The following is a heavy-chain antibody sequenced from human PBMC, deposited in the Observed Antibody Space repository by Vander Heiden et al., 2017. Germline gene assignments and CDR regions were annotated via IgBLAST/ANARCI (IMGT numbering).Heavy chain of an antibody. D-gene: IGHD3-22*01. CDR1: GGTFSSYS. CDR2: IIPILGIA. J-gene: IGHJ4*02. CDR3: ARGITGYDSSGYYFDY. Sequence: QVQLAQSGAEVKKPGSSVKVSCKASGGTFSSYSISWVRQAPGQGLEWMGGIIPILGIANYAQKFQGRVTITADKSTSTAYMELSSLRSEDTAVYYCARGITGYDSSGYYFDYWGQGTLVTVSS. V-gene: IGHV1-69*10.